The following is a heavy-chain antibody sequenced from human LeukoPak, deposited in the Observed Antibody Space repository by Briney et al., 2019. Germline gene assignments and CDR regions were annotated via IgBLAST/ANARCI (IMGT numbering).Heavy chain of an antibody. CDR1: GFTFSNSG. Sequence: PGGSLSLSCAASGFTFSNSGMHWVRQAPGKGLEWVAFVLYDGSNKYYTDSVKSRFTISRDNSRNTLYLQMNSLRPEDAAAYYCAKDLTYWGQGTLVTVSS. CDR3: AKDLTY. J-gene: IGHJ4*02. CDR2: VLYDGSNK. V-gene: IGHV3-30*02.